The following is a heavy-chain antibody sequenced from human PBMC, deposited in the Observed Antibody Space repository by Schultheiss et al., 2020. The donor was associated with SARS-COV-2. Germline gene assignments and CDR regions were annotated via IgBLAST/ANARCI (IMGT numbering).Heavy chain of an antibody. J-gene: IGHJ6*02. CDR3: ARDGVLRYFDWSRNYYGMDV. V-gene: IGHV4-61*08. D-gene: IGHD3-9*01. CDR1: GGSISSGDYY. Sequence: SETLSLTCTVSGGSISSGDYYWSWIRQPPGKGLEWIGYIYYSGSTNYNPSLKSRVTISVDTSKNQFSLKLSSVTAADTAVYYCARDGVLRYFDWSRNYYGMDVWGQGTTVTVSS. CDR2: IYYSGST.